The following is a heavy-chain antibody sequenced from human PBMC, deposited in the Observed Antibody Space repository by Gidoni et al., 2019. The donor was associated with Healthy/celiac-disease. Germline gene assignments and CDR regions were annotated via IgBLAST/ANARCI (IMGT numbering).Heavy chain of an antibody. J-gene: IGHJ4*02. V-gene: IGHV3-30*18. CDR2: ISYDGSNK. CDR3: AKEGYYYGSGTGTGYFDY. D-gene: IGHD3-10*01. Sequence: QVQLVESGGGVVQPGRSLRLSCAASGFTLRSYGMHWVRQAPGKGLEWVAVISYDGSNKYYADSVKGRFTISRDNSKNTLYLQMNSLRAEDTAGYYCAKEGYYYGSGTGTGYFDYWGQGTLVTVSS. CDR1: GFTLRSYG.